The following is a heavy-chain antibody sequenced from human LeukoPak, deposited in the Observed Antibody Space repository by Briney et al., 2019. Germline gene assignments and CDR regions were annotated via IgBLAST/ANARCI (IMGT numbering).Heavy chain of an antibody. CDR2: ISSSGSTI. J-gene: IGHJ4*02. D-gene: IGHD2-15*01. CDR1: GFTFSDYY. CDR3: ARGLGYCSGGSCSMGEDY. V-gene: IGHV3-11*04. Sequence: GGSLRLSCAASGFTFSDYYMSWIRQAPGKGLEWVSYISSSGSTIYYADSVKGRFTISRDNSKNTLYLQMNSLRAEDTAVYYCARGLGYCSGGSCSMGEDYWGQETLVTVSS.